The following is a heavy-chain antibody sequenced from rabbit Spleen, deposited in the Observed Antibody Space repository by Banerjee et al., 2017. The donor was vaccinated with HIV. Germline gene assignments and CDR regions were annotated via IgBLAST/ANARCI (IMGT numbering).Heavy chain of an antibody. CDR1: GFSFNSGYD. D-gene: IGHD2-1*01. CDR3: ARGSATMTLVITGYYFNL. V-gene: IGHV1S45*01. J-gene: IGHJ4*01. Sequence: QEQLEESGGDLVKPEGSLTLTCKASGFSFNSGYDMCWVRQAPGKGLEWIACIYAGSTGSTYSATWAKGRFTISKTSSTTVTLQMTSLTAADTATYFCARGSATMTLVITGYYFNLWGPGTLVTVS. CDR2: IYAGSTGST.